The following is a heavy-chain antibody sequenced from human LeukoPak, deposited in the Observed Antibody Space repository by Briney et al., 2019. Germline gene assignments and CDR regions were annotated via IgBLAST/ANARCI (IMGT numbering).Heavy chain of an antibody. J-gene: IGHJ4*02. D-gene: IGHD6-13*01. Sequence: PSETLSLTCTVSGGSISSYYWSWIRQPPGKGLEWIGYIYYSGSTNYNPSLKSRVTISVDTSKNQFSLKLSSVTAADTAVYYCARGVRLGIAAAGLDFDYWGQGTLVTVSP. CDR3: ARGVRLGIAAAGLDFDY. CDR1: GGSISSYY. CDR2: IYYSGST. V-gene: IGHV4-59*01.